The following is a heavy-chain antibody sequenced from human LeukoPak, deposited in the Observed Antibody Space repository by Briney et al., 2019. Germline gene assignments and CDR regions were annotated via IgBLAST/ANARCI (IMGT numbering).Heavy chain of an antibody. CDR1: GFGVSSDY. CDR2: IYSGGST. V-gene: IGHV3-53*01. J-gene: IGHJ4*02. CDR3: ARYHTALNY. D-gene: IGHD5-18*01. Sequence: GGSLRLSCAASGFGVSSDYMTWVRRAPGKGLEWVSVIYSGGSTYYADSVKGRFTISRDNSKNTLYLQMNNVRVEDTAVYFCARYHTALNYWGQGTLVTASS.